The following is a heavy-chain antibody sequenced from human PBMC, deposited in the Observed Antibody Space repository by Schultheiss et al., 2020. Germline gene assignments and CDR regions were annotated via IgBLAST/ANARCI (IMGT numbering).Heavy chain of an antibody. V-gene: IGHV1-18*01. CDR3: ARDVGSGYYYGGVDS. Sequence: ASVKVSCKASGYTFTSYDISWVRQAPGQGLEWMGWISAKTGDTTYAQKFHDRVTMTTDTSTTTAYMELRSLTSDDTAIYYCARDVGSGYYYGGVDSWGQGTLVTVSS. J-gene: IGHJ4*02. CDR2: ISAKTGDT. CDR1: GYTFTSYD. D-gene: IGHD3-22*01.